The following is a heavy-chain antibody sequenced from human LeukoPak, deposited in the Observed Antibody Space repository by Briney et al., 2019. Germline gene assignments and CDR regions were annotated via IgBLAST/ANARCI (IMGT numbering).Heavy chain of an antibody. J-gene: IGHJ6*01. CDR2: ISYDGSNK. CDR3: AKGYYSNLSYYYYYGMDV. Sequence: PGGSLRLSCAASGFTFSSYGMHWVRQAPGKGLEWVAVISYDGSNKYYADSVKGRFTISRDNSKNTLYLQMNSLRAEDTAVYYCAKGYYSNLSYYYYYGMDVWGKGPRSPSPQ. CDR1: GFTFSSYG. V-gene: IGHV3-30*18. D-gene: IGHD4-11*01.